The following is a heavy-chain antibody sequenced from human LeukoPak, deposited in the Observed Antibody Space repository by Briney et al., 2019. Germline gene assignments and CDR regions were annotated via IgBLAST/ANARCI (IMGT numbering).Heavy chain of an antibody. Sequence: SETLSLTCTVSGGSISSYYWSWIRQPPGKGLEWIGYIYYSGSTNYNPSLKSRVTISVDTSKNQFSLKLSSVTAADTAVYYCARLLGYCSSTSCYQDYWGQGTLVTVSS. D-gene: IGHD2-2*01. V-gene: IGHV4-59*12. CDR2: IYYSGST. CDR1: GGSISSYY. J-gene: IGHJ4*02. CDR3: ARLLGYCSSTSCYQDY.